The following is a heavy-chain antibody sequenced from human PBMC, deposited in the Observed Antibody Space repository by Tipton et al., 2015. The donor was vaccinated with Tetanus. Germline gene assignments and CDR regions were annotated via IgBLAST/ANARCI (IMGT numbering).Heavy chain of an antibody. D-gene: IGHD2-15*01. CDR3: AKEFQRARIRFFDS. V-gene: IGHV3-30*18. CDR2: IAFDGRNE. J-gene: IGHJ4*02. CDR1: GFTFSSYG. Sequence: SLRLSCAASGFTFSSYGMHWVRQAPGKGLEWVAVIAFDGRNERYADSVKGRFIISRDNSKNTLYLQMNSLRPEDTAVYYCAKEFQRARIRFFDSWGQGTQVTVSS.